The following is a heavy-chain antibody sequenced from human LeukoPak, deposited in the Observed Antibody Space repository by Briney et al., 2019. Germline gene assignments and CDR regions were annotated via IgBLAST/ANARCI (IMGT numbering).Heavy chain of an antibody. CDR1: GFTFSSYA. J-gene: IGHJ4*02. D-gene: IGHD3-16*01. CDR3: ARDGGDH. Sequence: PGGSLRLSCAASGFTFSSYAMHWVRQAPGKGLEWGAVISYDGSNKYYADSVKGRFTISRDNSKNTLYLQMNSLRAEDTAVYYCARDGGDHWGQGTLVTVSS. V-gene: IGHV3-30*04. CDR2: ISYDGSNK.